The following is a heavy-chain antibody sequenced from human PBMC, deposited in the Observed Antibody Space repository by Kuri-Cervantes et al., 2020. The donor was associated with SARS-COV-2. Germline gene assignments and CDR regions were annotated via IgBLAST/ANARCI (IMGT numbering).Heavy chain of an antibody. CDR1: GFTFSSYA. D-gene: IGHD3-22*01. J-gene: IGHJ4*02. Sequence: GESLKISCAASGFTFSSYAMHWVRQAPGKGLEWVAVISYDGSNKYYADSVKGRFTISRDNAKNSLYLQMNSLRAEDMALYYCAKDISYDSSGPFDYWGQGTLVTVSS. CDR2: ISYDGSNK. V-gene: IGHV3-30-3*01. CDR3: AKDISYDSSGPFDY.